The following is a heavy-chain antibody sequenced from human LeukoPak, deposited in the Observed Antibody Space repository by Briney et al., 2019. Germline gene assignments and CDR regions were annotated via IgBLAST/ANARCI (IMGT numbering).Heavy chain of an antibody. CDR3: ARTSGYSSGWYYSFDY. J-gene: IGHJ4*02. D-gene: IGHD6-19*01. CDR1: GGSFSGYY. V-gene: IGHV4-34*01. CDR2: INHSGST. Sequence: PSETLSLTCAVYGGSFSGYYWSSIRQPSAKGLELVGEINHSGSTHYHPSLKSRVTISVDTSKNQFSLKLSSVTAADTAVYYCARTSGYSSGWYYSFDYWGQGTLVTVSS.